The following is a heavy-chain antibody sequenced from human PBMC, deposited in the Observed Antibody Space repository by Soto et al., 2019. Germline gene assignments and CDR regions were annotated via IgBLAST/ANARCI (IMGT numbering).Heavy chain of an antibody. CDR3: TRYTSTSRYSYFGMDV. V-gene: IGHV3-49*03. D-gene: IGHD2-2*01. Sequence: GGSLRLSCTGSGFTFGDYAMSWSRQAPGKGLEWVGVIRSKAYGGTTESAASVKGRFTISRDDSRSIAYLQMNSLQSEDTGVYYCTRYTSTSRYSYFGMDVWGHGTTVTVSS. CDR2: IRSKAYGGTT. J-gene: IGHJ6*02. CDR1: GFTFGDYA.